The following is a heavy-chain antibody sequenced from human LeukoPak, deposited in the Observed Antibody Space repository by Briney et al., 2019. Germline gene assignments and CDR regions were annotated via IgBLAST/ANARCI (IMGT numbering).Heavy chain of an antibody. D-gene: IGHD3-22*01. V-gene: IGHV3-21*01. CDR3: ARDRRGYDASGHYYRHFDF. CDR1: GFAFSGYA. J-gene: IGHJ4*02. Sequence: PGGSLRLSCEASGFAFSGYAMSWVRQAPGKGLEYVSSIISSSLDIEYAESVKGRFTISRDNAKKFLYLQVNNLRAEDTAVYYCARDRRGYDASGHYYRHFDFWGQGTLVSVSS. CDR2: IISSSLDI.